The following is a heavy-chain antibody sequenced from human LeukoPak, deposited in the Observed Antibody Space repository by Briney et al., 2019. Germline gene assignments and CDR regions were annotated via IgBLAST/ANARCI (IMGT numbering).Heavy chain of an antibody. J-gene: IGHJ4*02. CDR1: GFTFSSYW. Sequence: VGSLRLSCAASGFTFSSYWMHWVRQAPGKGLVWVSLINSDGSSTSYADSVKGRFTISRDNAKNTLYLQMNSLRAEDTAVYYCATDTGYSSSWYEGYYFDYWGQGTLVTVSS. V-gene: IGHV3-74*01. CDR2: INSDGSST. CDR3: ATDTGYSSSWYEGYYFDY. D-gene: IGHD6-13*01.